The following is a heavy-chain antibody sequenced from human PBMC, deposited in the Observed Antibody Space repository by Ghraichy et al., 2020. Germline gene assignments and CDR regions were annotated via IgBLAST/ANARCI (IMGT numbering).Heavy chain of an antibody. V-gene: IGHV3-23*01. J-gene: IGHJ6*02. CDR1: GFTFSSYA. CDR3: AKDLHISCSSTSCSVGYYYYGMDV. CDR2: ISGSGGST. Sequence: GSLRLSCAASGFTFSSYAMSWVRQAPGKGLEWVSAISGSGGSTYYADSVKGRFTISRDNSKNTLYLQMNSLRAEDTAVYYCAKDLHISCSSTSCSVGYYYYGMDVWGQGTTVTVSS. D-gene: IGHD2-2*01.